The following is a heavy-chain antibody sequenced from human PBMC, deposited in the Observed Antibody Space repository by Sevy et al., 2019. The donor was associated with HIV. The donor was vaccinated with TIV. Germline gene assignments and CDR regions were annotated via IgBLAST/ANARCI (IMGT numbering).Heavy chain of an antibody. D-gene: IGHD2-21*02. Sequence: SETLSLTCTVSGGSINSGRYYWDLIRQPPGKGLEWIGTIYYSGSTHYNPSLKSRVAISVDASRNQFSLKVSSLTAADTAVYFCARQSSFVTAPDNWGQGTLVTVSS. CDR3: ARQSSFVTAPDN. CDR1: GGSINSGRYY. CDR2: IYYSGST. J-gene: IGHJ4*02. V-gene: IGHV4-39*01.